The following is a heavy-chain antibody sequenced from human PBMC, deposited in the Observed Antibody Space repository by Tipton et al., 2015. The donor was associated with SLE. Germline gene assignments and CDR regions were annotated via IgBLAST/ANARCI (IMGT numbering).Heavy chain of an antibody. CDR2: SYYTGST. J-gene: IGHJ5*01. Sequence: TLSLTCAVTGYSISSDYYWSWIRQPPGKGLEWIGESYYTGSTNYNPSLESRVTISVDTSKNQFSLKLNSVTAADTAMYYCAKGAGWFGYWGQGTLVAVSS. CDR1: GYSISSDYY. CDR3: AKGAGWFGY. V-gene: IGHV4-38-2*01.